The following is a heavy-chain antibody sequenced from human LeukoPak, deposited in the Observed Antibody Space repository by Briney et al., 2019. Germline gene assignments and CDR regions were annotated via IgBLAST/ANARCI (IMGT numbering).Heavy chain of an antibody. D-gene: IGHD4-23*01. CDR3: ARGRVGYGGTLYYFDY. CDR2: TNHSVST. Sequence: SETLSLTWAVYGGSFSGYYWRWISQPPGKGREWIGETNHSVSTNYNPSLKRGVTISVDTSNNQFTLKRSCVTAADPAMYYCARGRVGYGGTLYYFDYCGQRTLVTVSS. CDR1: GGSFSGYY. J-gene: IGHJ4*02. V-gene: IGHV4-34*01.